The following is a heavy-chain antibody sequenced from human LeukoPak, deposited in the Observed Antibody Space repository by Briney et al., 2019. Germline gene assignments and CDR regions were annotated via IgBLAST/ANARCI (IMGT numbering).Heavy chain of an antibody. V-gene: IGHV1-8*01. CDR1: GYTFTSYD. D-gene: IGHD6-6*01. CDR3: ARGPVGQLVHHYYYGMDV. J-gene: IGHJ6*02. CDR2: MNPNSGNT. Sequence: ASVKVSCKASGYTFTSYDINWVRQATGQGLEWMGWMNPNSGNTGYAQKFQGRVTMTRNTSISTAYMELSSLRSEDTAVYYCARGPVGQLVHHYYYGMDVWGQGTTVTVSS.